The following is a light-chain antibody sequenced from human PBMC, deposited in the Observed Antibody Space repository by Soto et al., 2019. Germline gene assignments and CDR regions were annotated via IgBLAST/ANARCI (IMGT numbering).Light chain of an antibody. J-gene: IGKJ1*01. CDR2: QIS. V-gene: IGKV2-24*01. CDR1: QSLVYSDGNTY. CDR3: LQFSHFPRT. Sequence: DVVMTQTPLSSPVTLGQPASISCRSSQSLVYSDGNTYLSWLQQRPGQPPRLLIYQISPRFSGVPDRFSGAGAGTDFTLKISRVEPEDVGLYFCLQFSHFPRTFGQGTNLEIK.